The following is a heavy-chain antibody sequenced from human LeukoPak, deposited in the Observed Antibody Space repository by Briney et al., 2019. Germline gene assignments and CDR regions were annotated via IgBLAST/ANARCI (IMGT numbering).Heavy chain of an antibody. Sequence: PGGSLRLSCEASGFTFDDYSMHWVRQAPGKGLEWVSLISWDGGGIHYADSVKGRFTISRDNSKKSLYLQMNSLRTEDTALYYCAKSLVSSGYRLDYWGQGTLVTVSS. V-gene: IGHV3-43*01. D-gene: IGHD3-22*01. J-gene: IGHJ4*02. CDR1: GFTFDDYS. CDR2: ISWDGGGI. CDR3: AKSLVSSGYRLDY.